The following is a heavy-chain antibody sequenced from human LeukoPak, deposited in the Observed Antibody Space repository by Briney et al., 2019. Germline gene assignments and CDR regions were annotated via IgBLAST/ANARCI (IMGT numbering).Heavy chain of an antibody. CDR1: GGSISSSTYY. Sequence: PSETLSLTCTVSGGSISSSTYYWGWLRQPPRKGLEWIGRIYYSGNTYYNPSLKSRVTISVDTSKNQFSLKLSSVTAADTAVYYCARQKYYYDSSGLDAFDIWGQGTMVTVSS. D-gene: IGHD3-22*01. CDR2: IYYSGNT. V-gene: IGHV4-39*01. CDR3: ARQKYYYDSSGLDAFDI. J-gene: IGHJ3*02.